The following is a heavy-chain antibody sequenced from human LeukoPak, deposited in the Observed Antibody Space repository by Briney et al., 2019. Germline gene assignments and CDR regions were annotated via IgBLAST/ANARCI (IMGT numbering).Heavy chain of an antibody. D-gene: IGHD5-12*01. CDR1: DFRDYY. J-gene: IGHJ4*02. CDR3: ASGCSGYDLNY. Sequence: GASVKVSCKTSDFRDYYMNWVRQAPGQGLEWLGWINPKSGDTDYAKKFQGRVTMTRDTSISTAYMELSGLKPDDTAIYFCASGCSGYDLNYWGQGTQVTVSS. V-gene: IGHV1-2*02. CDR2: INPKSGDT.